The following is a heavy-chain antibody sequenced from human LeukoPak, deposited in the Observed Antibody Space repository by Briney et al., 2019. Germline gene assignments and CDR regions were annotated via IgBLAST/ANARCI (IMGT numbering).Heavy chain of an antibody. CDR1: GGSISSYY. CDR3: ATIAVAGTRWFDP. V-gene: IGHV4-34*01. CDR2: INHSGST. Sequence: SETLSLTCTVSGGSISSYYWSWIRQPPGKGLEWIGEINHSGSTNYNPSLKSRVTISVDTSKNQFSLKLSSVTAADTAVYYCATIAVAGTRWFDPWGQGTLVTVSS. J-gene: IGHJ5*02. D-gene: IGHD6-19*01.